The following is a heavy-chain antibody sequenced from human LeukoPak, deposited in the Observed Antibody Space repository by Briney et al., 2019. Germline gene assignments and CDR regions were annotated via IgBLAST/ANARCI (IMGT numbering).Heavy chain of an antibody. CDR2: INTNNGHT. D-gene: IGHD3-10*01. V-gene: IGHV1-18*01. CDR1: VFTFSNSD. J-gene: IGHJ4*02. CDR3: VRGSRISAELL. Sequence: ASVKVSCKAYVFTFSNSDINWVRQAPGQGLEWMGWINTNNGHTNFQPKFQGRVTLTSDTSTTTVYMEMRSLTPDGTGMYYCVRGSRISAELLWGQGTLVTVSS.